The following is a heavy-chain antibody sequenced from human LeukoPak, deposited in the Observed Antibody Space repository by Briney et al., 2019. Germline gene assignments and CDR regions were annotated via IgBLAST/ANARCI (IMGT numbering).Heavy chain of an antibody. D-gene: IGHD6-6*01. V-gene: IGHV4-30-4*08. J-gene: IGHJ4*02. CDR3: ARLSRSSDFDY. Sequence: PSQTLSLTXTVSGGSISSGDYYWSWIRQPPGKGLEWIGYIYYSGSTYYNPSLKSRVTISVDTSKNQFSLKLSSVTAADTAVYYCARLSRSSDFDYWGQGNLVTVSS. CDR2: IYYSGST. CDR1: GGSISSGDYY.